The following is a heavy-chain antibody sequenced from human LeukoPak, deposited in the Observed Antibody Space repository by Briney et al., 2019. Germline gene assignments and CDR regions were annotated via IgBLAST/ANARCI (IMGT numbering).Heavy chain of an antibody. CDR2: IWYDGSNK. CDR3: AKEAYCSSTSCYGSSNAFDI. J-gene: IGHJ3*02. D-gene: IGHD2-2*01. CDR1: GFTFSSYG. Sequence: GGSLRLSCAASGFTFSSYGMHWVRQAPGKGLEWVAVIWYDGSNKYYADSVKGRFTISRDNSKNTLYLQMNSQRAEDTAVYYCAKEAYCSSTSCYGSSNAFDIWGQGTMVTVSS. V-gene: IGHV3-30*02.